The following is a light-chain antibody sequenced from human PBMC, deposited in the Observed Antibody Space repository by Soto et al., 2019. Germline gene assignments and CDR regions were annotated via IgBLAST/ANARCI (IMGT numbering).Light chain of an antibody. V-gene: IGKV3-20*01. CDR3: QQYNSWPLT. J-gene: IGKJ4*01. Sequence: EIVLTQSPGTLSLSPGERATLSCRASQSVSNSYLAWYQQKPGQAPRLLIYGVSSRATGIPDSFSGSGSGTDFTLTISSLQSEDFAVYYCQQYNSWPLTFGGGTKVDIK. CDR1: QSVSNSY. CDR2: GVS.